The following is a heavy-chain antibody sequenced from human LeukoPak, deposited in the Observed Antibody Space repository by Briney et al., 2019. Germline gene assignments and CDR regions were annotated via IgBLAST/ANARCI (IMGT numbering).Heavy chain of an antibody. CDR1: GFTFSSYE. CDR2: ISSSGSTI. J-gene: IGHJ6*04. CDR3: AALGITMIGGV. D-gene: IGHD3-10*02. Sequence: GGSLRLSCAASGFTFSSYEMNWVRQAPGKGLEWGSYISSSGSTIDYAGSVKGRSTTSRDNAKNSLYLQMNSLRAEATAVYYCAALGITMIGGVWGKGTTVTISS. V-gene: IGHV3-48*03.